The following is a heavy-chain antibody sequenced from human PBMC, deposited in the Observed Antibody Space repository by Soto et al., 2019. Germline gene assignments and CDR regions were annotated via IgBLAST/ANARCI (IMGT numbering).Heavy chain of an antibody. J-gene: IGHJ4*02. Sequence: QVQLQESGPGLVKPSETLSLTCTVSGGSISSYYWSWIRQPPGKGLEWIGYIYYSGSTNYNPSLKSRVTIPVHTSKSRFSLKLSPVTAADTAVYYCARSYLGWDLFDYWGQGTLVTVSS. CDR2: IYYSGST. CDR3: ARSYLGWDLFDY. CDR1: GGSISSYY. V-gene: IGHV4-59*01. D-gene: IGHD3-3*01.